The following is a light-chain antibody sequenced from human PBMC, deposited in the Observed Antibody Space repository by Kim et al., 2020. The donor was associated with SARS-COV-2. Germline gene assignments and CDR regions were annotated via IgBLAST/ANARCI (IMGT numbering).Light chain of an antibody. CDR2: GKN. V-gene: IGLV3-19*01. J-gene: IGLJ3*02. Sequence: ALGQTGRITCQGDSLRSYYASRYQQKPGQAPVIVIYGKNNRPSGIPDRFSGSSSGNTASLTITGAQAEDEADYYCNSRDSSGNHWVFGGGTQLTVL. CDR3: NSRDSSGNHWV. CDR1: SLRSYY.